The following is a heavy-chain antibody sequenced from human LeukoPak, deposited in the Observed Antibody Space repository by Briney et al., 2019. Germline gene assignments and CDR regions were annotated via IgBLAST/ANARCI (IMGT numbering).Heavy chain of an antibody. J-gene: IGHJ5*02. CDR3: ARGGRLQYPRGFDL. V-gene: IGHV4-34*01. D-gene: IGHD4-11*01. Sequence: SETLSLTCAVYGGSFSGYYWSWIRQPPGKGLEWIGEINHSGSTNYNPSLKSRVTISVDTSKNQFSLKLSSVTAADTAVYYCARGGRLQYPRGFDLWGQGTLVTVSS. CDR1: GGSFSGYY. CDR2: INHSGST.